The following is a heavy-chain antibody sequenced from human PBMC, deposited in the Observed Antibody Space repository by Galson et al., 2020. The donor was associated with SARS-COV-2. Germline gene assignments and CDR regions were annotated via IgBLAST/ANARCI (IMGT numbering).Heavy chain of an antibody. CDR2: IYYSGST. V-gene: IGHV4-31*03. CDR1: GGSISSGGYY. Sequence: SETLSLTCTVSGGSISSGGYYWSWIRQHPGKGLEWIGYIYYSGSTYYNPSRKSRVTISVDTSKNQFSLKLSSVTAADTAVYYCASLVPRQQFDYWGQGTLVTVSS. CDR3: ASLVPRQQFDY. J-gene: IGHJ4*02. D-gene: IGHD6-13*01.